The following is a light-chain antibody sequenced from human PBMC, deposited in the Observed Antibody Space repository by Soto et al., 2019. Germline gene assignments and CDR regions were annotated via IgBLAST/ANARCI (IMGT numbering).Light chain of an antibody. V-gene: IGKV3-11*01. CDR2: DVS. Sequence: DIVLTQSPATLSLSPGERATLSCRASQSVRSYLAWYQQKPGQAPRLLIYDVSNRATAIPARFSGSGSGTDFTLTISSLEPEDFAVYYCQQRSNWPPITFGQGTRLEIK. CDR3: QQRSNWPPIT. J-gene: IGKJ5*01. CDR1: QSVRSY.